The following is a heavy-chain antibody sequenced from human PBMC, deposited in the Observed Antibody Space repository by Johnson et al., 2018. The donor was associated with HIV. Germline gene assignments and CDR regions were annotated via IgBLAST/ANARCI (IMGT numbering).Heavy chain of an antibody. D-gene: IGHD1-26*01. Sequence: QVQLVESGGGLIQPGGSLRLSCAASGFTFSDYYMSWIRQAPGKGLEWVSYISFSDSTIYSADSVQGRFTISRDNAKNSLYLQMNSLRAEDTAVYYCARDRGLWERNGAGAFDIWGQGTMVTVSS. V-gene: IGHV3-11*04. CDR3: ARDRGLWERNGAGAFDI. CDR1: GFTFSDYY. CDR2: ISFSDSTI. J-gene: IGHJ3*02.